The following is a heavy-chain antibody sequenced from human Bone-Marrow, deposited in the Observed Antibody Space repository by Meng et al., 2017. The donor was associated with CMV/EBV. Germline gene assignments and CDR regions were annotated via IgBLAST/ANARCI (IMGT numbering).Heavy chain of an antibody. CDR3: ARAVWSGYSRNWFDP. D-gene: IGHD3-3*01. CDR2: INPSGGST. CDR1: GYTFTSYY. V-gene: IGHV1-46*01. Sequence: ASVKVSCKASGYTFTSYYMHWVRQAPGQGLEWMGIINPSGGSTSYAQKFQGRVTMTRDTSTSTVYMELSSLRSEDTAVYYCARAVWSGYSRNWFDPCGQGTLVTASS. J-gene: IGHJ5*02.